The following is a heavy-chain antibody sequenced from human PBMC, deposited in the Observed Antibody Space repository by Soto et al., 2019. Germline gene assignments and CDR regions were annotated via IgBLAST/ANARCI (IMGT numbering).Heavy chain of an antibody. Sequence: QVQLVQSGAEVKKPGASVKVSCKASSYTFASYGISWVRQAPGQGLEWMGWISAYNGNTNYAQKLQGRVTMTTDTSTSTADMERRSLRSDDTAVYYCARVMAAAADFDYWGQGTLVTVSS. V-gene: IGHV1-18*01. J-gene: IGHJ4*02. CDR2: ISAYNGNT. CDR3: ARVMAAAADFDY. CDR1: SYTFASYG. D-gene: IGHD6-13*01.